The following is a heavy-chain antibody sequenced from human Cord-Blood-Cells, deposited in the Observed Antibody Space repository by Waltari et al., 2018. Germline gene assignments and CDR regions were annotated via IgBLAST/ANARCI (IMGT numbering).Heavy chain of an antibody. V-gene: IGHV3-73*01. CDR1: GFIFSGPA. CDR2: IRSKANSYAT. D-gene: IGHD1-26*01. Sequence: EVQLVESGGGLVQPGGSLKLSCAASGFIFSGPAMHWVRQASGKGLEWVGRIRSKANSYATAYAASVKGRFTISRDDSKNTAYLQMNSLKTEDTAVYYCTLQGGATDYWGQGTLVTVSS. CDR3: TLQGGATDY. J-gene: IGHJ4*02.